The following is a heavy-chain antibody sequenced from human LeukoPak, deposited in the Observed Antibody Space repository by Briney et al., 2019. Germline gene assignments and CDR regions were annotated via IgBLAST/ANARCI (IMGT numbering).Heavy chain of an antibody. CDR1: GFTFSSYG. CDR3: AREMATINLCFDL. J-gene: IGHJ2*01. Sequence: PGGSLRLSCAASGFTFSSYGMHWVRQAPGKGLEWVAVISYDGSNKYYADSVKGRFTISRDNSKNTLYLQMNSLRAEDTAVYYCAREMATINLCFDLWGRGTLVTVSS. V-gene: IGHV3-30*19. CDR2: ISYDGSNK. D-gene: IGHD5-24*01.